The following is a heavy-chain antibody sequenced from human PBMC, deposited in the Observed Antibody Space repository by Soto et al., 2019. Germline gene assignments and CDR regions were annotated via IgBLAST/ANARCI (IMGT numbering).Heavy chain of an antibody. CDR1: GDSITRSNFY. J-gene: IGHJ5*02. CDR3: ARHKTTMLTVVSAFDP. D-gene: IGHD3-22*01. Sequence: SETLSLTCTVSGDSITRSNFYWGWIRQPPGKGLEWLGSIFYSGSTFYNPALKSRVTFSVDTSKNHFPLKLSSVTAADTAVYYCARHKTTMLTVVSAFDPWGQGTRVTVSS. CDR2: IFYSGST. V-gene: IGHV4-39*02.